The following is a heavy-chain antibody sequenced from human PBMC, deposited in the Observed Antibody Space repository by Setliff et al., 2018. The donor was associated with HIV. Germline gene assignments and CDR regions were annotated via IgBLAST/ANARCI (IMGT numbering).Heavy chain of an antibody. V-gene: IGHV4-61*02. D-gene: IGHD3-10*01. Sequence: PSETLSLTCTVSGVSITNGTFYWNWIRQPAGKGLEWIGRIAKTGSTNYNPSLKSRLTISMDTSKNQFSLKLTSVTAADTAVYYCARNHYYGSGKNRWFDPWGQGMLVTVSS. CDR2: IAKTGST. J-gene: IGHJ5*02. CDR3: ARNHYYGSGKNRWFDP. CDR1: GVSITNGTFY.